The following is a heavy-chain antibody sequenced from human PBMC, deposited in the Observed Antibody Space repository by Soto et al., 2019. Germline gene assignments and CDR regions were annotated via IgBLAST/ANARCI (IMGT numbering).Heavy chain of an antibody. CDR3: ARVVTSDY. V-gene: IGHV3-30-3*01. J-gene: IGHJ4*02. D-gene: IGHD3-10*01. CDR1: GFTFSSYA. CDR2: ISYDGSNK. Sequence: GGSLRLSXAASGFTFSSYAMHWVRQAPGKGLEWVAVISYDGSNKYYADSVKGRFTISRDNSKNTLYLQMNSLRAEDTAVYYCARVVTSDYWGQGTLVTVSS.